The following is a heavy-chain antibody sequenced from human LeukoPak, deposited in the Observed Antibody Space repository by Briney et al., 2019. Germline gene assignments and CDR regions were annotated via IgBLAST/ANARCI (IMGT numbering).Heavy chain of an antibody. D-gene: IGHD3-22*01. V-gene: IGHV4-59*01. CDR3: ARVTYYYDSGGYHYYFDY. J-gene: IGHJ4*02. CDR2: IYYTGST. CDR1: GGSISSYY. Sequence: SSETLSLTCSVSGGSISSYYWSWIRQPPGQGLEWVGYIYYTGSTNYNPSLKSRVTISVDTSKNQFSLKLSSVTAADTAVYYCARVTYYYDSGGYHYYFDYWGPGTVVTVSS.